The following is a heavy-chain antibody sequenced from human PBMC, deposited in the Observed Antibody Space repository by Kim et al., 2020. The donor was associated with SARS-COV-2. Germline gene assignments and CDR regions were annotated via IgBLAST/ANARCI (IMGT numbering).Heavy chain of an antibody. CDR2: IIPIFGTA. CDR3: ARASYYYDSSGYYDY. Sequence: SVKVSCKASGGTFSSYAISWVRQAPGQGLDWMGGIIPIFGTANYAQKFQGRVTITADESTSTAYMELSSLRSEDTAVYYCARASYYYDSSGYYDYWGQGTLVTVSS. J-gene: IGHJ4*02. CDR1: GGTFSSYA. V-gene: IGHV1-69*13. D-gene: IGHD3-22*01.